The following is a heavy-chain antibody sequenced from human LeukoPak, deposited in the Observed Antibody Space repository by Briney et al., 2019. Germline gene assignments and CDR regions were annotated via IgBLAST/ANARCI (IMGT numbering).Heavy chain of an antibody. CDR1: GYTFTDYY. V-gene: IGHV1-2*02. J-gene: IGHJ4*02. Sequence: ASVKVSCKASGYTFTDYYIHWMRQAPGQGLEWVGWINPNKGGTNYAQNFQGRVTLTTDTSITTAYMELNGLRSDDTALYYCARATYITSTDWWGQGSLVTVSS. CDR2: INPNKGGT. CDR3: ARATYITSTDW. D-gene: IGHD6-6*01.